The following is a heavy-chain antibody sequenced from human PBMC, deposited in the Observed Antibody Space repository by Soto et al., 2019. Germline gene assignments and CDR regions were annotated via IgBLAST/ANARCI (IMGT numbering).Heavy chain of an antibody. J-gene: IGHJ4*02. CDR3: ARDARGDEAPMDY. CDR2: INPNSGGT. CDR1: GYTYTGYY. V-gene: IGHV1-2*04. Sequence: QVQLVQSGAEVKKPGVSVKVSCKATGYTYTGYYMHWVRQAPGQGLEWMGWINPNSGGTNYAQKFQGWVTMTRDTSISTAYMELSRLRSDDTAVYYCARDARGDEAPMDYWGQGTLVTVSS. D-gene: IGHD3-10*01.